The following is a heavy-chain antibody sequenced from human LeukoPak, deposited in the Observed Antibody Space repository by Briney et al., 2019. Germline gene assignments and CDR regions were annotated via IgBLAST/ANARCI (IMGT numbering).Heavy chain of an antibody. J-gene: IGHJ4*02. CDR3: AREGAMVRGAYFDY. V-gene: IGHV3-30-3*01. CDR2: ISYDGSNK. CDR1: GFTFSSYD. Sequence: GGSLRLSCAASGFTFSSYDMHWVRQAPGKGLEWVAVISYDGSNKYYADSVKGRFTISRDNSKNTLYLQMNSLRAEDTAVYYCAREGAMVRGAYFDYWGQGTLVTVSS. D-gene: IGHD3-10*01.